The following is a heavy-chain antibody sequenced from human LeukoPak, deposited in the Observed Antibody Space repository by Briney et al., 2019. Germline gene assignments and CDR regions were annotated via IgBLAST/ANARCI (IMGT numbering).Heavy chain of an antibody. D-gene: IGHD1-1*01. V-gene: IGHV4-59*01. CDR3: ARANDYMYAMEV. CDR2: IYNSGST. Sequence: PSETLSLTCTVSGDSISSYYWNWIRQPPGKGLEWVGYIYNSGSTTYNPSLGRRGSISVDTTKNHFSLKVRSVTAADTTMYYCARANDYMYAMEVWGKGTTVTVSS. J-gene: IGHJ6*03. CDR1: GDSISSYY.